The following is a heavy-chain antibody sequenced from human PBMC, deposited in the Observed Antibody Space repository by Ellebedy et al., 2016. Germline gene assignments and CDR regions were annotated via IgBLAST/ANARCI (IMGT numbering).Heavy chain of an antibody. CDR2: IPSNGRTT. J-gene: IGHJ3*01. V-gene: IGHV3-64D*06. Sequence: GGSLRLSCSGSGFSFTGYVMHWVRQAPGKGLEYLSAIPSNGRTTYYADSMEGRFTISRDDSKNTLFLQMSSLRTADTAVYYCAKPMDYGDPRAFDVWGQGTMVTVSS. D-gene: IGHD4-17*01. CDR1: GFSFTGYV. CDR3: AKPMDYGDPRAFDV.